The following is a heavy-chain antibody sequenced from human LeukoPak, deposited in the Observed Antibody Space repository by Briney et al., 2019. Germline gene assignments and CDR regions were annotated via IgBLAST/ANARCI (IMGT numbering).Heavy chain of an antibody. CDR1: GGSISSGSYY. CDR2: IYTSGST. J-gene: IGHJ4*02. Sequence: SETLSLTCTVSGGSISSGSYYWSWIRQPAGKGLEWIGRIYTSGSTNYNPSLKSRVTISVDTSKNQFSLKLSSVTAADTAVYYCARDRSTYYYDSSGYYFDYWGQGTLVTVSS. CDR3: ARDRSTYYYDSSGYYFDY. D-gene: IGHD3-22*01. V-gene: IGHV4-61*02.